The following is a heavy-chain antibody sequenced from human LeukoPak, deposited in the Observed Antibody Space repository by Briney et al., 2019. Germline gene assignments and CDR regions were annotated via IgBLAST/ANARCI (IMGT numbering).Heavy chain of an antibody. Sequence: GGSLRLSCAASGLPFSTFWMNWVRQAPGQGLEWVANINQDGSEEYYVDSVKGRFTISRDNAKNSVYLQMNSLRVEDTAIYYCASNARGPGDYWGQGTVVTVSS. J-gene: IGHJ4*02. CDR1: GLPFSTFW. CDR2: INQDGSEE. CDR3: ASNARGPGDY. V-gene: IGHV3-7*01. D-gene: IGHD2-2*01.